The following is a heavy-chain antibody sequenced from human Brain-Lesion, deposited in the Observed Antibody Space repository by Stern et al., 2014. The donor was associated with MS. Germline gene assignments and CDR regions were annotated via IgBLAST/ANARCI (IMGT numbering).Heavy chain of an antibody. D-gene: IGHD1-26*01. CDR1: GYTLTELS. CDR3: ATLSPGAGGNYYRHFDY. V-gene: IGHV1-24*01. J-gene: IGHJ4*02. CDR2: FDPEDGET. Sequence: QLVQSGAEVKKPGASVKVSCKVSGYTLTELSMHCVRQAPRKGLEWMGGFDPEDGETIYAQKFQGRVTMTEDTSTDTAYMELSSLRSEDTAVYYCATLSPGAGGNYYRHFDYWGQGTLVTVSS.